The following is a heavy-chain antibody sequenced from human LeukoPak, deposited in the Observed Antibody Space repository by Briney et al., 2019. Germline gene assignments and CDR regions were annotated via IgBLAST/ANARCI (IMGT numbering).Heavy chain of an antibody. V-gene: IGHV4-39*01. CDR2: IYYSGST. CDR1: GGSISSSSYF. D-gene: IGHD2-15*01. Sequence: SETLSLTCTVSGGSISSSSYFWGWIRQPPGKGLEWIGSIYYSGSTYYNPSLKSRVTISVDTSKNQFSLKLSSVTAADTAVYYCARRYCSGGSCPGGYFQHWGQGTLVSASS. J-gene: IGHJ1*01. CDR3: ARRYCSGGSCPGGYFQH.